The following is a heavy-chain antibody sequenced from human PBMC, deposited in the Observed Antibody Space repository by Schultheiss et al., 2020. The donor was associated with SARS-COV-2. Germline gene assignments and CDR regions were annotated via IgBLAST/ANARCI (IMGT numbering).Heavy chain of an antibody. V-gene: IGHV4-34*01. D-gene: IGHD3/OR15-3a*01. J-gene: IGHJ3*02. CDR3: ARGGLVELGAFDI. CDR1: GGSFSGYY. Sequence: SETLSLTCAVYGGSFSGYYWTWIRLPPGKGLEWIGEINHSGSTNYNPSLKSRVTISVDTSKNQFSLKLSSVTAADTAVYYCARGGLVELGAFDIWGQGTMVTVSS. CDR2: INHSGST.